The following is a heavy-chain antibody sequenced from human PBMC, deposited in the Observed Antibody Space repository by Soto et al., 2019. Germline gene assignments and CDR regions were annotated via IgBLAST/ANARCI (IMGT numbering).Heavy chain of an antibody. J-gene: IGHJ3*02. Sequence: SVKVSCKASGSTFSSYTISWVGKAPGKRPEWMGRIIPILGIANYAQKFQGRVTITADKSTSTAYMELSSLRSEDTAVYYCARKGYCSSTSCPDDAFDIWGQGTMVTVSS. CDR1: GSTFSSYT. CDR3: ARKGYCSSTSCPDDAFDI. V-gene: IGHV1-69*02. CDR2: IIPILGIA. D-gene: IGHD2-2*01.